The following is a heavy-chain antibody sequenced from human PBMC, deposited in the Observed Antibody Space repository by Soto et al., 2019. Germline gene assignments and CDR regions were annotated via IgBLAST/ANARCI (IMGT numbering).Heavy chain of an antibody. CDR2: IIPIFGTA. V-gene: IGHV1-69*13. CDR3: ARVPYSSSLYYYYGMDV. D-gene: IGHD6-6*01. CDR1: GGTFSSYA. J-gene: IGHJ6*02. Sequence: ASVKVSCKASGGTFSSYAISWVRQAPGQGLEWMGGIIPIFGTANYAQKFQGRVTITADESTSTAYMELSSLRSEDTAVYYCARVPYSSSLYYYYGMDVWGQGTTVTVSS.